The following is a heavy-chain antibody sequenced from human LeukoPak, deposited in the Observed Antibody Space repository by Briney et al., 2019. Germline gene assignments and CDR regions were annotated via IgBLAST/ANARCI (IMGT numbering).Heavy chain of an antibody. J-gene: IGHJ4*02. V-gene: IGHV1-46*01. CDR2: IYPRDGST. D-gene: IGHD3-16*02. CDR1: GYTFTSNY. CDR3: ARTSLNYDYVWGSYRYTHDHPFDY. Sequence: ASVKVSCKASGYTFTSNYIHWVRQAPGQGLEWMGMIYPRDGSTSYAQKFQGRVTVTRDTSTSTAYMELSSLRSEDTAVYYCARTSLNYDYVWGSYRYTHDHPFDYWGQGTLVTVSS.